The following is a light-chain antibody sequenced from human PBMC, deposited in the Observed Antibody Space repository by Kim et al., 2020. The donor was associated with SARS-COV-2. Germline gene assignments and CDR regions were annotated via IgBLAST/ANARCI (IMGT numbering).Light chain of an antibody. J-gene: IGKJ1*01. CDR2: GAS. CDR1: QSVSSN. Sequence: SPGETATLSRRASQSVSSNVAWYQQKPGQAPRLLIYGASTRATDIPARFSGSGSGTDFTLTVSSLQSEDLAVYHCQQYDDWPPWTFGQGTKVDIK. V-gene: IGKV3-15*01. CDR3: QQYDDWPPWT.